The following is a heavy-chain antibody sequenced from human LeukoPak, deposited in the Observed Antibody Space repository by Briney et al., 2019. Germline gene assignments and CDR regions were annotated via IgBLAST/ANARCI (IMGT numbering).Heavy chain of an antibody. D-gene: IGHD2-8*02. CDR2: INHSGST. V-gene: IGHV4-34*01. CDR3: ARESSGGPRDYFDY. Sequence: SETLSLTCAVYGLSFSGYYWSWLRQPPGKGLEWIGEINHSGSTNYNPSLKSRVTISVDTSKNQFSLKVSSVTAADTAVYYCARESSGGPRDYFDYWGQGTLVTVSS. J-gene: IGHJ4*02. CDR1: GLSFSGYY.